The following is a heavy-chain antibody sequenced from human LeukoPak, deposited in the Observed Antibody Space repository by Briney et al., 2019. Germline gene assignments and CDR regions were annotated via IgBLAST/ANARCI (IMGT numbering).Heavy chain of an antibody. V-gene: IGHV4-34*01. D-gene: IGHD6-19*01. CDR3: ARGQWLVWFRYFDL. J-gene: IGHJ2*01. Sequence: PSETLSLTCAVYGGSFSGHYWSWIRQPPGKGLEWIGEINHSGSTNYNPSLKSRVTISVDTSKNQFSLKLSSVTAADTAVYYCARGQWLVWFRYFDLWGRGTLVTVSS. CDR2: INHSGST. CDR1: GGSFSGHY.